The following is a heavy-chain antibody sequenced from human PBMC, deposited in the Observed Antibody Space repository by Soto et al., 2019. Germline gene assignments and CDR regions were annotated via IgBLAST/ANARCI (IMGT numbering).Heavy chain of an antibody. J-gene: IGHJ4*02. Sequence: QVQLLESGPGLVKPSGTLSLICTFSSASSTGSNWWSWVRQPPGKGLEWIVEISHSGSTNYNPSLNGRVTISVDKSKWQFSLQLTSVTAADTAVYYCAREDFYGSGLYFVYWGQGTLVTVSS. CDR1: SASSTGSNW. CDR3: AREDFYGSGLYFVY. CDR2: ISHSGST. V-gene: IGHV4-4*02. D-gene: IGHD3-10*01.